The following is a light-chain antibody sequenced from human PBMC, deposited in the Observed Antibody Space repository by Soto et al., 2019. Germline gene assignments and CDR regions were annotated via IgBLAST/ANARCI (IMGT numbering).Light chain of an antibody. CDR3: LQYISYPRYT. Sequence: DIQMTQSPSAMSASVGDRVTISCRASQDISNYLGWFQQKPGKVPKRLIYAASSLQSGVSSRFSGSGSGTEFTLTISSVQPEDVATCYCLQYISYPRYTFGQGTKLEIK. CDR1: QDISNY. V-gene: IGKV1-17*03. J-gene: IGKJ2*01. CDR2: AAS.